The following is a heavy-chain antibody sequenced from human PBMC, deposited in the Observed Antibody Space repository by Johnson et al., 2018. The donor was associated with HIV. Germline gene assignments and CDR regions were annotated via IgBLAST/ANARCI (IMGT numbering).Heavy chain of an antibody. D-gene: IGHD3-16*02. CDR2: ISWNSGSI. J-gene: IGHJ3*02. Sequence: VQLVESGGGVVRPGGSLRLSCAASGFTFDDYGMSWVRQAPGKGLEWVSGISWNSGSIGYADSVKGRFTISRYNAKNSLYLQMNSLRAEDTALYYCARDLSGWTFGGVIESEAFDIWGQGTMVTVSS. V-gene: IGHV3-20*04. CDR3: ARDLSGWTFGGVIESEAFDI. CDR1: GFTFDDYG.